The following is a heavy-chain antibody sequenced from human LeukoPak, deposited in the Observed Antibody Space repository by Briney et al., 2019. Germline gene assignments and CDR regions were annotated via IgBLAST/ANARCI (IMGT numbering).Heavy chain of an antibody. CDR1: GGSISSYY. CDR2: IYYSGST. Sequence: SETLSLTCTVSGGSISSYYWSWIRQPPGKGLEWIGYIYYSGSTNYNPSLKSRVTMSVDTSKNQFSLNLRSVTPEDTAVYYCARNLIPEQLVLNFWGQGTLVTVSS. V-gene: IGHV4-59*01. J-gene: IGHJ4*02. D-gene: IGHD6-13*01. CDR3: ARNLIPEQLVLNF.